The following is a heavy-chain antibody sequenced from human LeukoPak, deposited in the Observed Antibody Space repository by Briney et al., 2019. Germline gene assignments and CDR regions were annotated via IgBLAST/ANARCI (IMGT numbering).Heavy chain of an antibody. Sequence: GSLILSCAASGFTFSSYSMNLVRQAPGKGLEWVSYISSSSSTIYHADSVKGRFTISRDNAKNSLYLQMNSLRAEDTAVYYCARDSHSGSQRANFDYWGQGTLVTVSS. V-gene: IGHV3-48*01. J-gene: IGHJ4*02. D-gene: IGHD1-26*01. CDR3: ARDSHSGSQRANFDY. CDR2: ISSSSSTI. CDR1: GFTFSSYS.